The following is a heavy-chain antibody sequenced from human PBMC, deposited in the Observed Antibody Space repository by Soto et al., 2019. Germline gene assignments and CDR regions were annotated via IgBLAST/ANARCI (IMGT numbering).Heavy chain of an antibody. J-gene: IGHJ4*02. CDR1: GGSISSGGYY. CDR2: IYYSGST. V-gene: IGHV4-31*03. Sequence: PSETLSLTCTVSGGSISSGGYYWSWIRQHPGKGLEWIGYIYYSGSTYYNPSLKSRVTISVDTSKNQFSLKLSSVTAADTAVYYCARFPTYYYDSSGYADWGQGTLVTVPQ. CDR3: ARFPTYYYDSSGYAD. D-gene: IGHD3-22*01.